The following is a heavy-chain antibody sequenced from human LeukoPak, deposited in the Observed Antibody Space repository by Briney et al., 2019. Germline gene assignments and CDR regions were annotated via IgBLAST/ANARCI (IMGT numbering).Heavy chain of an antibody. CDR2: ISWNSGSI. Sequence: GGSLRLSCAASGFTFDDYAMHWVRQAPGKGLEWVSGISWNSGSIGYADSVKGRFTISRDNAKNSLYLQMNSLRAEDTALYYCASSYYYDSSGYHDAFDIWGQGTMVTVSS. J-gene: IGHJ3*02. CDR1: GFTFDDYA. V-gene: IGHV3-9*01. CDR3: ASSYYYDSSGYHDAFDI. D-gene: IGHD3-22*01.